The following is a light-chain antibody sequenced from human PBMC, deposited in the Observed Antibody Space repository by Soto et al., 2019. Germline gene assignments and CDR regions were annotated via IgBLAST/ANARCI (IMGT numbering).Light chain of an antibody. V-gene: IGLV1-44*01. Sequence: QSVLTQSPSASGTPGQSAIIACSGSSSNIGSNHVNWYRHLPGAAPKLLIFRSDQRPSGVPDRFSGSKSGTTASLAISGLQSGDEADYYCAAWDDSRYGVVFGGGTKLTVL. J-gene: IGLJ2*01. CDR2: RSD. CDR3: AAWDDSRYGVV. CDR1: SSNIGSNH.